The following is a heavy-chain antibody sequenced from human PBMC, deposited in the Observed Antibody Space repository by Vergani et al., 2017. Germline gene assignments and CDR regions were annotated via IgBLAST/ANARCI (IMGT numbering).Heavy chain of an antibody. V-gene: IGHV3-15*01. CDR1: GFKVTNYA. CDR2: IQFRVNGDAT. D-gene: IGHD1-26*01. J-gene: IGHJ4*02. CDR3: TTYNMGASIH. Sequence: VQLVESGGGVAQPGSSLRLSWERSGFKVTNYATFWVRQAPGKGLEWVSRIQFRVNGDATDYAAPVKGRFTISRDGSKETLYLQMNSLKIEDTGVYYCTTYNMGASIHWGRGTLVTVSS.